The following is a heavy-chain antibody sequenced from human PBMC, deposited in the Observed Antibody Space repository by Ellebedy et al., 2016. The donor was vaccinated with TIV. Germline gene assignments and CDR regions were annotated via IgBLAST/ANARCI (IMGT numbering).Heavy chain of an antibody. CDR3: AKGSEGSSGWYYFDY. CDR2: ISGSGGST. CDR1: GFTFSSYA. D-gene: IGHD6-19*01. J-gene: IGHJ4*02. Sequence: PGGSLRLSCAASGFTFSSYAMSWVRQDPGKGLEWVSAISGSGGSTYYADSVKGRFTISRDNSKNTLYLQMNSLRAEDTAVYYCAKGSEGSSGWYYFDYWGQGTLVTVSS. V-gene: IGHV3-23*01.